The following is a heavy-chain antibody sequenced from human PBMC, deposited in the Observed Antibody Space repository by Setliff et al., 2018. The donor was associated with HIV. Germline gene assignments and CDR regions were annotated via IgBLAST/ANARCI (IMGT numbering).Heavy chain of an antibody. CDR1: GFTFSRYA. Sequence: GGSLRLSCAASGFTFSRYAMHWVRQAPGKGLEWVSAISGSGGSTYYADSVKGRFTISRDNSKNTLYLQMNSLRAEDTAVYYCAKDPRAAVATICDYWGQGTLVTVSS. V-gene: IGHV3-23*01. CDR3: AKDPRAAVATICDY. CDR2: ISGSGGST. D-gene: IGHD5-12*01. J-gene: IGHJ4*02.